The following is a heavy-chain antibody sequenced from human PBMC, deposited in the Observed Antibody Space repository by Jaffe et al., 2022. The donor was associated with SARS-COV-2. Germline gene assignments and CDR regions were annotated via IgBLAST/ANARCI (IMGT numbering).Heavy chain of an antibody. CDR3: ATTYYYDSSGYYY. D-gene: IGHD3-22*01. CDR1: GFTFSSYG. Sequence: QVQLVESGGGVVQPGRSLRLSCAASGFTFSSYGMHWVRQAPGKGLEWVAVIWYDGSNKYYADSVKGRFTISRDNSKNTLYLQMNSLRAEDTAVYYCATTYYYDSSGYYYWGQGTLVTVSS. J-gene: IGHJ4*02. V-gene: IGHV3-33*01. CDR2: IWYDGSNK.